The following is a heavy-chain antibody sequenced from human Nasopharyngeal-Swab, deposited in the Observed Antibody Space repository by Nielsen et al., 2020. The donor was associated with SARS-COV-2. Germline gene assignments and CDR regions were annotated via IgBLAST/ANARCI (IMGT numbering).Heavy chain of an antibody. CDR3: ASLGRLGYYDITRRRAFDI. V-gene: IGHV4-59*01. J-gene: IGHJ3*02. Sequence: WIRQSPGKGLEWIGYIYYSGSTNYNPPLKSRVTISVDTSKNQFSLKLSSVTAADTAVYYCASLGRLGYYDITRRRAFDIWGQGTMVTVSS. D-gene: IGHD3-22*01. CDR2: IYYSGST.